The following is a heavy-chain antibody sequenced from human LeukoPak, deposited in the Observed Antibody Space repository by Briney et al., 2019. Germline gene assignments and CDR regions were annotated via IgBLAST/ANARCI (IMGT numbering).Heavy chain of an antibody. CDR1: GGSISSHY. CDR2: IYTSGST. V-gene: IGHV4-4*07. Sequence: PSETLSLTCTVSGGSISSHYWSWIRQPAGKGLEWIGRIYTSGSTNYNPSLTSRVTMSVDTSKNQFSLKLSSVTAADTAVYYCARGWSGYCEVKLYYYMDVWGKGTTVTVSS. CDR3: ARGWSGYCEVKLYYYMDV. D-gene: IGHD3-3*01. J-gene: IGHJ6*03.